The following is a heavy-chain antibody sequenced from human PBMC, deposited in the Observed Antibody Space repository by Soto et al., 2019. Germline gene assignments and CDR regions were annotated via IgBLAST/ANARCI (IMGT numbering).Heavy chain of an antibody. CDR2: IIHPDIT. V-gene: IGHV3-23*01. D-gene: IGHD3-22*01. Sequence: EVQLLESGGGLVQPGGSLRLSCTASGFTFKNCGMIWVRQAPGKGPEWVAAIIHPDITNYADSVKGRFTISRDNSKDTLYLQMNGLRVEDTAIYYCAKGEALYSSHPWDSWGHGTLVTVSA. J-gene: IGHJ5*01. CDR3: AKGEALYSSHPWDS. CDR1: GFTFKNCG.